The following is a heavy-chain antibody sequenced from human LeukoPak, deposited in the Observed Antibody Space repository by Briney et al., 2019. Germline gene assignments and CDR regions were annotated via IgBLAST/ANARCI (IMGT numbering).Heavy chain of an antibody. D-gene: IGHD1-7*01. J-gene: IGHJ4*02. CDR1: GGSISSSSYY. V-gene: IGHV4-39*01. CDR3: ARLELPTGLDY. CDR2: IYYSGST. Sequence: PSETLSLTCTVSGGSISSSSYYWGWIRQPPGKGLEWIGSIYYSGSTYYNPSLKSRVTISVDTSKNQFSLKLSSVTAADTAVYYCARLELPTGLDYWGQGTLVTVSS.